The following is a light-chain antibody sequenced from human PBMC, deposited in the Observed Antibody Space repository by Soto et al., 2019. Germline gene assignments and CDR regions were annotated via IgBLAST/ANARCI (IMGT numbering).Light chain of an antibody. CDR3: SSYTSSNTLV. CDR2: EVS. J-gene: IGLJ2*01. Sequence: QSALTQPASVSGSPGQSITIPCTGTSSDVGAYNYVSWYQQHPGKAPKLMIFEVSDRPSGVSNRFSGSKSGNTASLTISGLQAEDEADYYCSSYTSSNTLVFGGGTKLTVL. CDR1: SSDVGAYNY. V-gene: IGLV2-14*01.